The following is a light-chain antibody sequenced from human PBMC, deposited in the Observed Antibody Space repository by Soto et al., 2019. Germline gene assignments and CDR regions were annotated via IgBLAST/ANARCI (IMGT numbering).Light chain of an antibody. CDR2: AAS. V-gene: IGKV3-20*01. J-gene: IGKJ1*01. Sequence: IVLTQSPGTLSLSPGARATLSCRAGQSVADNYLAWYQQKPGQAPRLLIYAASNRATGVPDRFSGSGSGADFTFNISRLEPEAFAVYYCQQYGSVRTFGQGTKVEVK. CDR3: QQYGSVRT. CDR1: QSVADNY.